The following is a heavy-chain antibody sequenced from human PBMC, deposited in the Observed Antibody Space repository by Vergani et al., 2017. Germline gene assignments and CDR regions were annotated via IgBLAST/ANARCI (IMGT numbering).Heavy chain of an antibody. CDR2: INPNSGGT. D-gene: IGHD1-26*01. Sequence: QVQLVQSGAEVKKPGASVKVSCKASGYTFTGYYMHWVRQAPGQGLEGMGWINPNSGGTNYAQKFQGWVTITRDTSIRTAYMELSRLRSDDTALYYCARAWVLGGSYRKGWFDPWGQGTLVSVSS. CDR3: ARAWVLGGSYRKGWFDP. V-gene: IGHV1-2*04. CDR1: GYTFTGYY. J-gene: IGHJ5*02.